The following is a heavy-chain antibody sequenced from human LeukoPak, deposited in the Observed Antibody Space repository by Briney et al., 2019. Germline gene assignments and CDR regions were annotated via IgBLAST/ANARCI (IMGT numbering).Heavy chain of an antibody. CDR2: INWNGGST. V-gene: IGHV3-20*04. D-gene: IGHD6-19*01. J-gene: IGHJ3*02. CDR3: ARDREPVAGTNDAFDI. Sequence: GGSLRLSCAASGFTFDDYGMSWVRQAPGKGLEWVSGINWNGGSTGYADSVKGRFTISRDNAKNSLYLQMNSLRAEDTALYYCARDREPVAGTNDAFDIWGQGTMVTVSS. CDR1: GFTFDDYG.